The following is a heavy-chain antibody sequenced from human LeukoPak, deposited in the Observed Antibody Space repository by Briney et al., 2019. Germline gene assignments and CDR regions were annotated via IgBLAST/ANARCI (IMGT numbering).Heavy chain of an antibody. V-gene: IGHV3-30-3*01. J-gene: IGHJ3*02. D-gene: IGHD3-9*01. CDR3: ARGLRYFDWALDAFDI. Sequence: GGSLRLSCAASGFTFSNYTMHWVRQAPGKGLEWMAVMSYDGSYKYYADSVKGRFTISRDNSKNTLYLQMNGLRAEDTAVYYCARGLRYFDWALDAFDIWGQGTMVTVSS. CDR2: MSYDGSYK. CDR1: GFTFSNYT.